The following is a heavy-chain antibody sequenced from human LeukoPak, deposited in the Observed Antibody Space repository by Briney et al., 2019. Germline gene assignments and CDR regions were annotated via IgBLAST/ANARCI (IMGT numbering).Heavy chain of an antibody. CDR3: ARVPHIVGASHGAFDI. CDR2: IYHSGST. CDR1: GYSISSGYY. D-gene: IGHD1-26*01. J-gene: IGHJ3*02. Sequence: SETLSLTCTVSGYSISSGYYWGWIRQPPGKGLEWIGSIYHSGSTYYNPSLKSRVTISVDTSKNQFSLKLSSVTAADTVVYYCARVPHIVGASHGAFDIWGQGTMVTVSS. V-gene: IGHV4-38-2*02.